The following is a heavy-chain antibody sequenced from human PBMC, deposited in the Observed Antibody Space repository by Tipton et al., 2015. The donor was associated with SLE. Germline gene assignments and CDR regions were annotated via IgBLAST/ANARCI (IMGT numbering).Heavy chain of an antibody. Sequence: TLSLTCIVSGDSISSRSYYWGWIRQPPGKGLEWIGSIYYTGSTYYTPSLKSRVTISVDTSKNQFSLKLSSVTAADTAVYYCARDLGWRNWFDPWGQGTLVTVSS. J-gene: IGHJ5*02. D-gene: IGHD6-19*01. CDR3: ARDLGWRNWFDP. CDR1: GDSISSRSYY. CDR2: IYYTGST. V-gene: IGHV4-39*07.